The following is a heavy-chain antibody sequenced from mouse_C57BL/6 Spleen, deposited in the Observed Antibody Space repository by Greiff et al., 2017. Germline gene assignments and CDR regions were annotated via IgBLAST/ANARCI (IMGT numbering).Heavy chain of an antibody. CDR2: IHPTSGRT. CDR1: GYTFTSYW. CDR3: ARFDGYYAFAY. V-gene: IGHV1-64*01. Sequence: VQLQQPGAELVKPGASVKLSCKASGYTFTSYWMHWVKQRPGQGLEWIGMIHPTSGRTNYNEKFKSKATLTVDKSSSTAYMQLSSLTSEDSAVYYCARFDGYYAFAYWGQGTLVTVSA. J-gene: IGHJ3*01. D-gene: IGHD2-3*01.